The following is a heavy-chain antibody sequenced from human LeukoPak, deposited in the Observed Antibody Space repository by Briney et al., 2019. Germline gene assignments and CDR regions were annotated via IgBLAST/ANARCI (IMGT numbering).Heavy chain of an antibody. J-gene: IGHJ4*02. Sequence: GGSLRLSCAASGFTFSNYAMHWVRQAPGKELKWVALISYDGSNRDYADSVKGRFTISRDDSKNTLYLQMNSLRAEDTAVYYCARLKAVAGMNLPPDYWGQGTLVTVSS. CDR1: GFTFSNYA. D-gene: IGHD6-19*01. CDR3: ARLKAVAGMNLPPDY. CDR2: ISYDGSNR. V-gene: IGHV3-30*04.